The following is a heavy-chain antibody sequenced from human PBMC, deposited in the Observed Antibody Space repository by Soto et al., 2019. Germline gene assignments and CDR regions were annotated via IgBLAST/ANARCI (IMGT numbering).Heavy chain of an antibody. CDR3: ARPTYGWSDAFDI. CDR1: GYSFTSYW. Sequence: PGESLKISWKGSGYSFTSYWIGWVLQMPGKGLEWMGIIYPGDSDTRYSPSFQGQVTISADKSISTAYLQWSSLKASDTAMYYCARPTYGWSDAFDIWGQGTMVTVSS. V-gene: IGHV5-51*01. D-gene: IGHD6-19*01. CDR2: IYPGDSDT. J-gene: IGHJ3*02.